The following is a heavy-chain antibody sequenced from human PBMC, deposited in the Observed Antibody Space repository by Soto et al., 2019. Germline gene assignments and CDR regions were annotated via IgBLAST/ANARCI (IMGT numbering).Heavy chain of an antibody. CDR3: ARAPSYYGMDV. Sequence: QVQLVQSGAEEKKPGASVKVSCKASGYTFTIYAMHWVRQAPGQRLEWMGWINAGNGNTKYSQKFQARVTITRDTSASTAYMELSRLRSEGTAVYYCARAPSYYGMDVWRQGTTGTVSS. J-gene: IGHJ6*02. CDR1: GYTFTIYA. V-gene: IGHV1-3*05. CDR2: INAGNGNT.